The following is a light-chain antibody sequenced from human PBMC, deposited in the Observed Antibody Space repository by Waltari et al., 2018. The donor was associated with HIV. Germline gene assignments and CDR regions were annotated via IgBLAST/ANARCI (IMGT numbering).Light chain of an antibody. Sequence: ETLMTQSPATLAVSSGERATRSCRASQSVSDNLAWYQQKPGQAPRLLIYGASTRATDIPARFSGSGSGTELTLTISSLQSEDFAVYYCQQYNNWPRTFGQGTKVEIK. J-gene: IGKJ1*01. CDR3: QQYNNWPRT. CDR1: QSVSDN. V-gene: IGKV3-15*01. CDR2: GAS.